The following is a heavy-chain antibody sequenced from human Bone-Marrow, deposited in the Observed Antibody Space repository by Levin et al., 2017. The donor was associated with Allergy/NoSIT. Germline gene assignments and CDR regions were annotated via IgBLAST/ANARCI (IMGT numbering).Heavy chain of an antibody. CDR2: IDWDDDK. D-gene: IGHD2-15*01. CDR1: GFSLSTSGMC. J-gene: IGHJ4*02. Sequence: QTLSLTCTFSGFSLSTSGMCVSWIRQPPGKALEWLALIDWDDDKYYSTSLKTRLTISKDTSKNQVVLTMTNMDPVDTATYYCARSAGYCSGGSCYRQYYFDYWGQGTLVTVSS. CDR3: ARSAGYCSGGSCYRQYYFDY. V-gene: IGHV2-70*01.